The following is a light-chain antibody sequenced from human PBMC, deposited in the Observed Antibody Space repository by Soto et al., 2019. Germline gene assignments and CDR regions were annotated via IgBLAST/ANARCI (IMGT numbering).Light chain of an antibody. CDR3: SSYTSTSAYVV. V-gene: IGLV2-14*01. CDR2: DVS. J-gene: IGLJ2*01. Sequence: QSALTQTASVSGSPGQSITISCTGTSSDVGGYRYVSWYQQHPGKVPKLIIYDVSNRPSGISDRFSGSKSANTASLTISGLQAEDEADYYCSSYTSTSAYVVFDGGTKLTVL. CDR1: SSDVGGYRY.